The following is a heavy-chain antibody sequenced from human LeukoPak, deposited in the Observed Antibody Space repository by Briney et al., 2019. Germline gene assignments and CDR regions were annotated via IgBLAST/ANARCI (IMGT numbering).Heavy chain of an antibody. CDR2: IIPIFGIT. V-gene: IGHV1-69*04. CDR3: ARDRGVVIDTYYSDNYGMDV. J-gene: IGHJ6*02. Sequence: AVKVCCKSSGATFSSYAISWVRQAPGQGLEWMGRIIPIFGITNYAQKFQGRVTITADKSTSTAYMELSSLRSEDTAVYYCARDRGVVIDTYYSDNYGMDVWGRGTTVTVSS. CDR1: GATFSSYA. D-gene: IGHD2-21*01.